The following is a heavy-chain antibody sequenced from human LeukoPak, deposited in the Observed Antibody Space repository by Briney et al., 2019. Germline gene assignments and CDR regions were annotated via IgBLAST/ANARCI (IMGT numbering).Heavy chain of an antibody. CDR3: APYEGIGAR. V-gene: IGHV3-23*01. CDR1: GFTFSSYA. CDR2: ISGRSGDT. D-gene: IGHD3-10*01. Sequence: GGSLRLSCAASGFTFSSYAMSWVRQAPGKGLEWVSAISGRSGDTYYAASVKGRFTISRDNSENTLYLQMNTLRAEDTAVYYCAPYEGIGARGGQGTLVTVSS. J-gene: IGHJ4*02.